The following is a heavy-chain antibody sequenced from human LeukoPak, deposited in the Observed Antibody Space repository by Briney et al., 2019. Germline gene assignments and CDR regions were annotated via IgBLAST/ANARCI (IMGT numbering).Heavy chain of an antibody. V-gene: IGHV6-1*01. Sequence: SQTLSLTCAISGDSVFSNSSWNWIRQSPSRGLEWLGRTYYRSKWYNDYGVSVKSRININPDTSKNHFSLQLSSVTPEDTAVYYCVRGGQGDGHSADEGFDIWGQGTMVTAS. CDR1: GDSVFSNSS. CDR3: VRGGQGDGHSADEGFDI. CDR2: TYYRSKWYN. D-gene: IGHD5-18*01. J-gene: IGHJ3*02.